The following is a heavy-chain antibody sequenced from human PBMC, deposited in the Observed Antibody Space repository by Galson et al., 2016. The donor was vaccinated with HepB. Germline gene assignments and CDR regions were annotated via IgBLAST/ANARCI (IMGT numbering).Heavy chain of an antibody. CDR1: GYTFSSYY. CDR3: ASHSYGDYGNYYYYYAMDV. V-gene: IGHV1-46*01. D-gene: IGHD4-17*01. CDR2: INPSGGST. Sequence: SVKVSCKASGYTFSSYYMHWVRQAPGQGLEWMGIINPSGGSTSYAQKFQGRVTMTRDTSTSTVYMELSSLTSEDTAVYYCASHSYGDYGNYYYYYAMDVWGQGTTVTVSS. J-gene: IGHJ6*02.